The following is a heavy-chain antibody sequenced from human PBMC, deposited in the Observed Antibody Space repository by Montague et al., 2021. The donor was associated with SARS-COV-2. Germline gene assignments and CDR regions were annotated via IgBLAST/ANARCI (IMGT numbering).Heavy chain of an antibody. V-gene: IGHV4-4*07. D-gene: IGHD3-16*01. CDR3: VSDGGHWYYFDY. CDR1: GVSITSYY. Sequence: SETLSLTCSVSGVSITSYYWSWVRQPAGKGLEWIGYIYAGGSTNYSPSLKSRVRMSIDNPKNHFSLKLASLTAADTAVYYCVSDGGHWYYFDYWGQGALVTVSS. J-gene: IGHJ4*02. CDR2: IYAGGST.